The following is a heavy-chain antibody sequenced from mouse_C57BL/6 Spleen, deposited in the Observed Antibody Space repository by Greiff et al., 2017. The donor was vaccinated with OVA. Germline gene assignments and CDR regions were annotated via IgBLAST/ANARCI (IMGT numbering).Heavy chain of an antibody. Sequence: EVKLQESGPGLVKPSQSLSLTCSVTGYSITSGYYWNWIRQFPGNKLEWMGYISYDGSNNYNPSLKNRISITRDTSKNQFFLKLNSVTTEDTATYYCAKVENGNYAYAMDYWGQGTSVTVSS. CDR3: AKVENGNYAYAMDY. V-gene: IGHV3-6*01. D-gene: IGHD2-1*01. J-gene: IGHJ4*01. CDR2: ISYDGSN. CDR1: GYSITSGYY.